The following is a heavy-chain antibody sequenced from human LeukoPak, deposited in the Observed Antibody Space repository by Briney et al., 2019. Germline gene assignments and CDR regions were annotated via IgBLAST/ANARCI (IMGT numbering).Heavy chain of an antibody. Sequence: GGSLRLSCTASGFTFGDYLMSWFRQAPGKGLEWIGFISGGTTEYAASVKGRFTISRDDSNNIAYLQMNSLKTEDTAVYYCTRDESGGYGPGAFDIWGQGTMVTVSS. J-gene: IGHJ3*02. D-gene: IGHD5-12*01. CDR2: ISGGTT. V-gene: IGHV3-49*03. CDR1: GFTFGDYL. CDR3: TRDESGGYGPGAFDI.